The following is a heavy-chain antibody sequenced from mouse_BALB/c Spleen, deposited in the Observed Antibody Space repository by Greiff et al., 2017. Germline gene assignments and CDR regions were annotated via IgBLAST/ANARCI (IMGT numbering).Heavy chain of an antibody. CDR2: ISSGGSYT. CDR1: GFTFSSYA. Sequence: EVKLVESGGGLVKPGGSLKLSCAASGFTFSSYAMSWVRQTPEKRLEWVATISSGGSYTYYPDSVKGRFTISRDNAKNTLYLQMSSLRSEDTAMYYCAREGGLAWFAYWGQGTLVTVSA. V-gene: IGHV5-9-3*01. D-gene: IGHD3-3*01. J-gene: IGHJ3*01. CDR3: AREGGLAWFAY.